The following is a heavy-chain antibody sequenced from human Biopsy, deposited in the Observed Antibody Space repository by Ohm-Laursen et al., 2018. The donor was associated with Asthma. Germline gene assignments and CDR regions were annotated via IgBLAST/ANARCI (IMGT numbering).Heavy chain of an antibody. D-gene: IGHD3-9*01. CDR2: VNTGNGDT. Sequence: GSSVKASCKASGYNFISFAIHWVRQAPGKRLEWMGWVNTGNGDTKYSQKFQGRVTITRDTSASTAYMELRSLRSEDTATYYCARTYYDFLTGQVKDVFGVWGQGTMVTVSS. CDR3: ARTYYDFLTGQVKDVFGV. J-gene: IGHJ3*01. V-gene: IGHV1-3*04. CDR1: GYNFISFA.